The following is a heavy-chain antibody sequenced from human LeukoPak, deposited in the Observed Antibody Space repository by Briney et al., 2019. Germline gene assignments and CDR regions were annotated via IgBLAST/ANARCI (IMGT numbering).Heavy chain of an antibody. CDR2: IGAYSGDT. J-gene: IGHJ4*02. Sequence: GASVKVSCKASNSTFSGMSWVRQAPGQGLEWMGWIGAYSGDTHYAQKVQDRITMTTDTSTSTAYMELRSLRSDDTAVYYCARLEQWLVRSFDYWGQGTLVTVSS. CDR3: ARLEQWLVRSFDY. D-gene: IGHD6-19*01. V-gene: IGHV1-18*01. CDR1: NSTFSG.